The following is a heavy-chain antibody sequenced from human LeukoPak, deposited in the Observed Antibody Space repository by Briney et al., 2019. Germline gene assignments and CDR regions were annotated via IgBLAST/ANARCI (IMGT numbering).Heavy chain of an antibody. J-gene: IGHJ6*02. V-gene: IGHV1-69*04. CDR1: GGTFSSYA. CDR3: ARVPSQNYGMDV. D-gene: IGHD2-2*01. CDR2: IIPILGIA. Sequence: SAKVSCKASGGTFSSYAISWVRQAPGQGLEWMGRIIPILGIANYAQKFQGRVTITADKSTSTAYMELSSLRSEDTAVYYCARVPSQNYGMDVWGQGTTVTVSS.